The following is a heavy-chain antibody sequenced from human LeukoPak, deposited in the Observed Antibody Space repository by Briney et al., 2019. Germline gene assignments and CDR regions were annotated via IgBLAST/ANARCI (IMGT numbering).Heavy chain of an antibody. J-gene: IGHJ4*02. CDR3: AREMGNSSSWYCYFDY. Sequence: GESLRLSCAASGFTFSDYYMSWIRQAPGKGLEWVSYISSSGSTIYYADSVKGRFTISRDNAKNSLYLQMNSPRAEDTAVYYCAREMGNSSSWYCYFDYWGQGTLVTVSS. V-gene: IGHV3-11*01. CDR1: GFTFSDYY. D-gene: IGHD6-13*01. CDR2: ISSSGSTI.